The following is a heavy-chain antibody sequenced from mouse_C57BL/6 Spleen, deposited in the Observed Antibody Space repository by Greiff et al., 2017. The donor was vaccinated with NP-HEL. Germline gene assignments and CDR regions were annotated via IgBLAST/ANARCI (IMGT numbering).Heavy chain of an antibody. CDR1: GYTFTDYN. CDR2: INPNNGGT. CDR3: ARGIYYGYDEGLWFAY. Sequence: VQLQQSGPELVKPGASVKMSCKASGYTFTDYNMHWVKQSHGKSLEWIGYINPNNGGTSYNQKFKGKATLTVNKSSSTAYMELRSLTSEDSAVYYCARGIYYGYDEGLWFAYWGQGTLVTVSA. J-gene: IGHJ3*01. V-gene: IGHV1-22*01. D-gene: IGHD2-2*01.